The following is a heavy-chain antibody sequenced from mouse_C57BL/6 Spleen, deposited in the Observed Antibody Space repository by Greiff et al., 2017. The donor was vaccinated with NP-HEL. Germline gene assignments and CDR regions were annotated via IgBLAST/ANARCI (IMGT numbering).Heavy chain of an antibody. V-gene: IGHV1-82*01. CDR3: AREGPTIVTTWFAY. Sequence: QVQLQQSGPELVKPGASVKISCKASGYAFSSSWMNWVKQRPGKGLEWIGRIYPGDGDTNYNGKFKGKATLTADKSSSTAYMQLSSLTSEDSAVYFCAREGPTIVTTWFAYWGQGTLVTVSA. D-gene: IGHD2-5*01. CDR2: IYPGDGDT. J-gene: IGHJ3*01. CDR1: GYAFSSSW.